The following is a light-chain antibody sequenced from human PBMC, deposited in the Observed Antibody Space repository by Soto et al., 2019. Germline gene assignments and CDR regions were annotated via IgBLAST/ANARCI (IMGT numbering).Light chain of an antibody. CDR3: CSYAGSYSWV. CDR1: SSDVGGYNY. Sequence: QSVLTQPRSVSGSPGQSVIISCTGTSSDVGGYNYVSWYQQHPGKAPKLMIYDVIKRPSGVPDRFSGSKSGNTASLTTSGLQAEDEADYYCCSYAGSYSWVFGGGTQLTVL. V-gene: IGLV2-11*01. J-gene: IGLJ2*01. CDR2: DVI.